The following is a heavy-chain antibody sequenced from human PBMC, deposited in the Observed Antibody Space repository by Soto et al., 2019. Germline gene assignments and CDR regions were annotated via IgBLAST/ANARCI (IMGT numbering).Heavy chain of an antibody. J-gene: IGHJ5*02. CDR2: IVPLFGTP. D-gene: IGHD3-10*01. CDR3: ARIAMVRGVISGLFDP. CDR1: GGAFSNYG. Sequence: QVQLVQSGAEVKKPGSSVKVSCKASGGAFSNYGINWVRQAPGQGLEWMGGIVPLFGTPEYAQTFQGRVTITTDESTSTAYMELSSLRSEDTALYFCARIAMVRGVISGLFDPWGQGTLVTVSS. V-gene: IGHV1-69*01.